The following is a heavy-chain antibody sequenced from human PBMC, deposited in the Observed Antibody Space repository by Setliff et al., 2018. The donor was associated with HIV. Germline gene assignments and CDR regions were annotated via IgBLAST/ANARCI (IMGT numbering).Heavy chain of an antibody. CDR2: IYHSGST. Sequence: KPSETLSLTCAVSDYSISSGYYWGWIRQPPGKGLEWIGGIYHSGSTYYNPSLKSRVTISVDTSKNHFSLKLSSVTAADTAVYYCATYADRESNRFDPWGQGILVTVSS. CDR1: DYSISSGYY. J-gene: IGHJ5*02. V-gene: IGHV4-38-2*01. D-gene: IGHD3-10*01. CDR3: ATYADRESNRFDP.